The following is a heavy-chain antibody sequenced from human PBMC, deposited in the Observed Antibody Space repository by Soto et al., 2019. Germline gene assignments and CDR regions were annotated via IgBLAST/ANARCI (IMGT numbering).Heavy chain of an antibody. CDR1: GVTFSDYF. V-gene: IGHV3-23*01. Sequence: EVQLLESGGALVQPGGSLRLSCVASGVTFSDYFMSWVRQAPGKGLEWVSAIGGSGANTFYADSVKGRFTISRDNSRNTVYLQMHSLRAEDTVVYFCAKDGASFPPHPATPYYFDFWGQGTLVTVSS. J-gene: IGHJ4*02. D-gene: IGHD2-15*01. CDR3: AKDGASFPPHPATPYYFDF. CDR2: IGGSGANT.